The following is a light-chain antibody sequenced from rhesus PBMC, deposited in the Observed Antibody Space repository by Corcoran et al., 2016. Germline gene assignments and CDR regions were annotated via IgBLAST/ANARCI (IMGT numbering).Light chain of an antibody. CDR2: KAS. CDR3: QHGYGTPLT. J-gene: IGKJ4*01. V-gene: IGKV1-74*01. CDR1: ENVNKY. Sequence: DIQMTQSPSSLAASVGDRVTITCRASENVNKYLNWYQQKPGKAPKLLIYKASTLHSGVPSRFSGSGAGTDYTFTISSLQPEDVAIYYCQHGYGTPLTFGGGTKVELK.